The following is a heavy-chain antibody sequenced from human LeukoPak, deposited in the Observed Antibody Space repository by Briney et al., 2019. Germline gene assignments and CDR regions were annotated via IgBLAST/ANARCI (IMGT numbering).Heavy chain of an antibody. CDR1: GFTFRSYT. CDR2: ITSGSSYI. Sequence: GGSLRLSCAASGFTFRSYTMNWVRQAPGKGLEWVSSITSGSSYIYYADSVKGRFTISRDNAKNSLYLQMNSLRAEDTAVYYCARTFISSHGWYVYYYYMDVWGKGTTVTISS. J-gene: IGHJ6*03. V-gene: IGHV3-21*04. CDR3: ARTFISSHGWYVYYYYMDV. D-gene: IGHD6-19*01.